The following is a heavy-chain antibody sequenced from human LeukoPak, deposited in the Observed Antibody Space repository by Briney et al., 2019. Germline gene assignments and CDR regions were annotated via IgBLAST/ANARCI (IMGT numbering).Heavy chain of an antibody. Sequence: GGSLRLSCAASGFTFSSYWMHWVRQAPGKGLVCVSRINSDGSSTRYADSVKGRFTISRDNSKNTLYLQMNSLRAEDTAVYYCAKDLGITIFGVVITGIDYWGQGTLVTVSS. CDR2: INSDGSST. J-gene: IGHJ4*02. CDR3: AKDLGITIFGVVITGIDY. D-gene: IGHD3-3*01. CDR1: GFTFSSYW. V-gene: IGHV3-74*01.